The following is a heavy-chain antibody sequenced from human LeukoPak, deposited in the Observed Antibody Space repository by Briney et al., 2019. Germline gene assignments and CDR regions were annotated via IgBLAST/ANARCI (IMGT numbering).Heavy chain of an antibody. Sequence: PGGSLRLSCAASGFTFDDYAMHRVRQAPGKGLEWVSLISGDGGSTYYADSVKGRFTISRDNSKNSLYLQMYSLRTEDTALYCCAKDSLGPVVVAATPLDYWGQGTLVTVSS. CDR3: AKDSLGPVVVAATPLDY. D-gene: IGHD2-15*01. J-gene: IGHJ4*02. V-gene: IGHV3-43*02. CDR2: ISGDGGST. CDR1: GFTFDDYA.